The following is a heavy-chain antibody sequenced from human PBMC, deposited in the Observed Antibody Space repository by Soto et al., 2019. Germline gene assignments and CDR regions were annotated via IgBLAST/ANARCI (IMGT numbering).Heavy chain of an antibody. D-gene: IGHD6-19*01. CDR2: IYTSGST. J-gene: IGHJ6*02. CDR1: GGSISSYY. V-gene: IGHV4-4*07. CDR3: ARGATRYSSGWYDYYYYGMDV. Sequence: QVQLQESGPGLVKPSETLSLTCTVSGGSISSYYWSWIRQPAGKGLEWIGRIYTSGSTNYTPSLKSRVTMSVDTSKNQFSLTLSAVTAAATAVYYCARGATRYSSGWYDYYYYGMDVWGQGTTVTVSS.